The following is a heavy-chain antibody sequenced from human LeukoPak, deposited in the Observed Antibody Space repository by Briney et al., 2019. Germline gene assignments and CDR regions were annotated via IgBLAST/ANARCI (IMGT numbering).Heavy chain of an antibody. CDR3: ARDSGITMIVVDAFDI. J-gene: IGHJ3*02. D-gene: IGHD3-22*01. CDR2: IKQDGSEK. Sequence: GGSLRPSCAASGFTFSSYWMSWVRQAPGKGLEWVANIKQDGSEKYYVDSVKCRFTISRDNAKNSLYLQMNSLRAEDTAVYYCARDSGITMIVVDAFDIWGQGTMVTVSS. CDR1: GFTFSSYW. V-gene: IGHV3-7*01.